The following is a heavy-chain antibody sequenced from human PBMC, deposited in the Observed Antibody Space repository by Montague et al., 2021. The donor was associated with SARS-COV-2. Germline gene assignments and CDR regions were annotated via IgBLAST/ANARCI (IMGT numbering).Heavy chain of an antibody. CDR3: AKETAAIGNPLFDS. J-gene: IGHJ4*02. D-gene: IGHD4-23*01. Sequence: FLRLSCAASGFPFSSYAMSWVRQAPGKGLEWVSGIVNNGRKSFYADSVKGRFVISRDNSDKIVYLQLNSLRAEDTAIYYCAKETAAIGNPLFDSWGQGTLITVSS. CDR1: GFPFSSYA. V-gene: IGHV3-23*01. CDR2: IVNNGRKS.